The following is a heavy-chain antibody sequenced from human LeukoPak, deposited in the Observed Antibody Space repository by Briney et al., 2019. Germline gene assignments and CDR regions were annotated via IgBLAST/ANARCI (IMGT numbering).Heavy chain of an antibody. V-gene: IGHV3-23*01. D-gene: IGHD3-22*01. CDR1: GFTFSSYA. J-gene: IGHJ4*02. Sequence: GGSLRLSCAASGFTFSSYAMSWVRQAPGKGLEWVSNIWGSGENTYYADSVKGRFTISRDDSKNTLYLQMNSLRAEDTAVYYCAKDLDYYDSSGYFDYWGQGTLVTVSS. CDR3: AKDLDYYDSSGYFDY. CDR2: IWGSGENT.